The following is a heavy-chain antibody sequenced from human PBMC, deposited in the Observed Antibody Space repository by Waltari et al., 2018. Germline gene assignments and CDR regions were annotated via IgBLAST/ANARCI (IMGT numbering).Heavy chain of an antibody. Sequence: QVQLQESGPGLVKPSETLSLTCAVSGYSISSGYYWGWIRQPPGKGLEWIGSIYHSGSTYYNPSLKSRVTRSVDTSKNQFSLKLSSVTAADTAVYYCASVSVAGYLDYWGQGTLVTVSS. CDR2: IYHSGST. D-gene: IGHD6-19*01. V-gene: IGHV4-38-2*01. CDR3: ASVSVAGYLDY. J-gene: IGHJ4*02. CDR1: GYSISSGYY.